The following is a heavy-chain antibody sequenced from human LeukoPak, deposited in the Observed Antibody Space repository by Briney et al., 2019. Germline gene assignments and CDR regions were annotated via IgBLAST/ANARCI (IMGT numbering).Heavy chain of an antibody. J-gene: IGHJ3*02. Sequence: GGSMRLSCAASGFTFSSYAMHWVRQAPGKGLEWVAVISYDGSNKYYADSVKGRFTISRDNSKNTLYLQMNSLRAEDTAVYYCARDGTYYDSSGYLGAFDIWGQGTMVTVSS. D-gene: IGHD3-22*01. CDR3: ARDGTYYDSSGYLGAFDI. CDR1: GFTFSSYA. CDR2: ISYDGSNK. V-gene: IGHV3-30-3*01.